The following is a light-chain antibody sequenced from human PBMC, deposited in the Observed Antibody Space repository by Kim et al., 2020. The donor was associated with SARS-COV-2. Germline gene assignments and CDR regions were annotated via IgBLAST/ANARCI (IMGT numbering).Light chain of an antibody. Sequence: VAPGQTASITCSGDKLGNKYACWYQQKPGQSPVLVIYQDNKRPSGIPKRFSGSNSGNTATLTISGTQAMDEAVYFCQAWDSSFVVFGGGTQLTVL. CDR2: QDN. J-gene: IGLJ2*01. CDR3: QAWDSSFVV. V-gene: IGLV3-1*01. CDR1: KLGNKY.